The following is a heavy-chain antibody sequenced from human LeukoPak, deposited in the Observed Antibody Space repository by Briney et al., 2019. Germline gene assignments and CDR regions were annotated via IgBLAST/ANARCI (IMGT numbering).Heavy chain of an antibody. D-gene: IGHD1-14*01. CDR2: ISSSGTTM. J-gene: IGHJ4*02. V-gene: IGHV3-48*03. Sequence: GGSLRLSCVASGFTFSSYEMNWVRQAPGKGLEWVSCISSSGTTMYYADSVKGRFTISRDNAKNSLFLQMNSLRSEDTAVYYCAREAVPSPPPGVGSLTLAGFDYGGRGTRVTVSS. CDR3: AREAVPSPPPGVGSLTLAGFDY. CDR1: GFTFSSYE.